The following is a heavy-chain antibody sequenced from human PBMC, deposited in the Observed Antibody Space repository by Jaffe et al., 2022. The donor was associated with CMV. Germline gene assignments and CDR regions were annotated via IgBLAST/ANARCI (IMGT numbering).Heavy chain of an antibody. CDR2: IKRISDGETT. CDR3: VTDHEYGMGYFDY. V-gene: IGHV3-15*01. Sequence: EVQLVESGGGLVKPGGSLRLSCAVSGFTFSYAWMSWVRQTPGTGLEWVGRIKRISDGETTDYAAPVKGRFSISRDDSKNTVYLQMNSLKSEDTGQYYCVTDHEYGMGYFDYWGQGTLVTVSS. D-gene: IGHD4-17*01. CDR1: GFTFSYAW. J-gene: IGHJ4*02.